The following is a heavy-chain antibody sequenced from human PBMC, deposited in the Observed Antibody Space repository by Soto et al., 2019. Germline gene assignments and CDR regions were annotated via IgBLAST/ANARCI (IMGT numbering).Heavy chain of an antibody. D-gene: IGHD2-21*01. CDR2: ISYDGSNK. J-gene: IGHJ6*02. V-gene: IGHV3-30-3*01. Sequence: QVQLVESGGGVVQPGRSLRLSCAASGFTFSSYAMHWVRQAPGKGLEWVAVISYDGSNKYYADSVKGRFTISRDNSKNTLYLQMNSLRSEDTAVYYCARDPRTLVKICGMDVWGQGTTVTVSS. CDR1: GFTFSSYA. CDR3: ARDPRTLVKICGMDV.